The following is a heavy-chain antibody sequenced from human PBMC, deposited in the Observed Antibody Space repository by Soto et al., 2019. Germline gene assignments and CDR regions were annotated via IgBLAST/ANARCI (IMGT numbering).Heavy chain of an antibody. Sequence: GELLKISCKGCGYTFSTYWIGRMRQMPGKGLEWMGVIYPGDSDTRYSPSFQGQVTISADKSISTAYLQWSSLEASVTAMHYCARWVGLCSPGTYWVQGTLVTVSP. CDR1: GYTFSTYW. D-gene: IGHD1-26*01. CDR3: ARWVGLCSPGTY. V-gene: IGHV5-51*01. J-gene: IGHJ4*02. CDR2: IYPGDSDT.